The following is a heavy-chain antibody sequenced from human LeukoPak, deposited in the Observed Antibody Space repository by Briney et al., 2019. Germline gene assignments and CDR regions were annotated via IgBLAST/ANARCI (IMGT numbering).Heavy chain of an antibody. V-gene: IGHV3-74*01. J-gene: IGHJ4*02. CDR3: ARNNWGIDY. Sequence: TGGSLRLSCVASGFTFGSHWMHWVRQVPGRGLLWVSRIDSYGNTMGYADFVKGRFTISRDNAKKTVYLRMNSLREEDTAVYYCARNNWGIDYWGQGTLVTVSS. D-gene: IGHD7-27*01. CDR1: GFTFGSHW. CDR2: IDSYGNTM.